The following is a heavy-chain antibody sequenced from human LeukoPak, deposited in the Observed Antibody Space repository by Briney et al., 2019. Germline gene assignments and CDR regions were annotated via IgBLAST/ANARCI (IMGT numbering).Heavy chain of an antibody. V-gene: IGHV4-31*03. CDR3: ARHDYGGNLDY. CDR1: GGSISSGGYY. Sequence: SETLSLTCTVSGGSISSGGYYWSWIRQHPGKGLEWIGYIYYSGSTYYNPSLKSRVTISVDTSKNQFSLKLSSVTAADTAVYYCARHDYGGNLDYWGQGTLVTASS. CDR2: IYYSGST. D-gene: IGHD4-23*01. J-gene: IGHJ4*02.